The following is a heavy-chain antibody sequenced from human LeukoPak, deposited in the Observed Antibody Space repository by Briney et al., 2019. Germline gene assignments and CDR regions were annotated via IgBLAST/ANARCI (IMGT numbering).Heavy chain of an antibody. D-gene: IGHD6-13*01. CDR1: GGSISNYY. V-gene: IGHV4-59*01. CDR3: TRGGSSSHN. J-gene: IGHJ4*02. CDR2: IYYSGST. Sequence: SETLSLTCTVSGGSISNYYWNWIRQPPGKGLEWIGYIYYSGSTNYNPSLKSRVTISIDTSKNQFSLKLRSVTAADTAIYYCTRGGSSSHNWGQGALVTVSS.